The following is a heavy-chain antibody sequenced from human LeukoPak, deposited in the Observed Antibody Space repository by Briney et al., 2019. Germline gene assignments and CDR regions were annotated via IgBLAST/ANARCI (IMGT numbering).Heavy chain of an antibody. CDR2: SGSGGDT. CDR3: TKARGAAYGTYYFDY. D-gene: IGHD1-1*01. Sequence: GGSLRLSCAASGFTFSSYAMNGVRQAPGKGLEWVSISGSGGDTYYADSVKGRFTISRDNSKNTLYLQMNSLRAEDTAVYYCTKARGAAYGTYYFDYWGQGTLVTVSS. V-gene: IGHV3-23*01. CDR1: GFTFSSYA. J-gene: IGHJ4*02.